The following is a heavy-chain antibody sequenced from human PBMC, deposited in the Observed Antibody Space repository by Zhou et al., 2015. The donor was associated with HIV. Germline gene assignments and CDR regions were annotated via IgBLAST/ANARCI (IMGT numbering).Heavy chain of an antibody. CDR3: ARAKGLGVGATDYYYGMDV. D-gene: IGHD1-26*01. J-gene: IGHJ6*01. CDR1: GGTFSSYA. V-gene: IGHV1-69*01. Sequence: QVQLVQSGAEVKKPGSSVKVSCKASGGTFSSYAISWVRQAPGQGLEWMGGIIPIFGTANYAQKFQGRVTITADESTSTAYMELSSLRSEDTAVYYCARAKGLGVGATDYYYGMDVWGPRDHGHRLL. CDR2: IIPIFGTA.